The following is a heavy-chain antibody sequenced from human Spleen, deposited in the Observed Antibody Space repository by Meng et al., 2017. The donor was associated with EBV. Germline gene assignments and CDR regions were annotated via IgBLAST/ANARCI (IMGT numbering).Heavy chain of an antibody. D-gene: IGHD6-6*01. CDR3: AHIIAARPFDY. CDR1: GSSLSTRGVG. V-gene: IGHV2-5*02. Sequence: QSPFKDSCPTLVKPTQTLTLTCTFSGSSLSTRGVGVGWIRQPPGKALEWLSVIYWDDDKRYSPSLKSRLTITKDTSKNQVVLTMTNMDPVDAATYYCAHIIAARPFDYWGQGTLVTVSS. CDR2: IYWDDDK. J-gene: IGHJ4*02.